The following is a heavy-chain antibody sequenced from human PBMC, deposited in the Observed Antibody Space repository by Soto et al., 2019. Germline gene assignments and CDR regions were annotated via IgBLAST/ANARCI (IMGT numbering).Heavy chain of an antibody. CDR3: ARPSGSYSDYAWSLKY. D-gene: IGHD4-17*01. CDR2: ISAYSGDT. CDR1: GYTFTGYS. J-gene: IGHJ4*02. V-gene: IGHV1-18*01. Sequence: QVQLVQSGAEVKKPGASVKVSCKASGYTFTGYSVGWVRQAPGQGLEWMGWISAYSGDTYYTQRFQDRLTMTTDASTSTAYMELRSLRSDDTAVYYCARPSGSYSDYAWSLKYWGQGTLVTVSS.